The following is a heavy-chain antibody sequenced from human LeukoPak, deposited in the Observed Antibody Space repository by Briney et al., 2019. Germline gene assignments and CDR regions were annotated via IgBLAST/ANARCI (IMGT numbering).Heavy chain of an antibody. J-gene: IGHJ4*02. CDR2: IYYSGST. D-gene: IGHD3-22*01. V-gene: IGHV4-39*07. CDR3: ASRVTYYYDSSAYYPH. CDR1: GGSISSSSYY. Sequence: SETLSLTCTVSGGSISSSSYYWGWIRQLPGKGLEWIGSIYYSGSTYYNPSLKSRVTISVDTSKNQFSLKLSSVTAADTAVYYCASRVTYYYDSSAYYPHWGQGTLVTVSS.